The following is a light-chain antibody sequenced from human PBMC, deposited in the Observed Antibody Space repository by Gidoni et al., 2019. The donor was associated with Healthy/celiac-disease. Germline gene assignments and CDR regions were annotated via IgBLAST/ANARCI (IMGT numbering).Light chain of an antibody. CDR3: QQYGSSPGIT. V-gene: IGKV3-20*01. Sequence: EIVLTQSPGTLSLSPGERATLSCRASQSVSSSYLAWYQQKPGQAPSLLIYGASSRATGIPDRFSGSGSGTDFTLTISRLEPEDFAVYYCQQYGSSPGITFGGGTKVEIK. J-gene: IGKJ4*01. CDR2: GAS. CDR1: QSVSSSY.